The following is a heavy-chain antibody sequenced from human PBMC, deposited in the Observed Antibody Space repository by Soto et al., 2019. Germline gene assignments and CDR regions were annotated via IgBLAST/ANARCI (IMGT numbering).Heavy chain of an antibody. CDR3: ARDEIMSEVATTDY. CDR1: GYTFTSYG. Sequence: ASVKVSCKASGYTFTSYGISWVRQAPGQGLEWMGRISPSGGNTSYAQKFQGRVTMTRDTSTSTVYMELSSLRSEDTAVYYCARDEIMSEVATTDYWGQGTLVTVSS. D-gene: IGHD5-12*01. CDR2: ISPSGGNT. V-gene: IGHV1-46*01. J-gene: IGHJ4*02.